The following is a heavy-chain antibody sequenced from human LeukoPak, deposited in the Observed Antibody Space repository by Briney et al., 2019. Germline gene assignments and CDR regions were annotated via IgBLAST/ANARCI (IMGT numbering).Heavy chain of an antibody. CDR2: IHNSGRT. CDR3: ARHGTISSESYFDY. CDR1: GGSVSSYY. J-gene: IGHJ4*02. D-gene: IGHD1-14*01. Sequence: PSETLSLTCSVSGGSVSSYYWSWIRQSPGKGLEWIGYIHNSGRTNYNPSLKSRVTGFVDTSKNQVSLRLSSVTAADTAVYYCARHGTISSESYFDYWGRGALVTVSS. V-gene: IGHV4-59*08.